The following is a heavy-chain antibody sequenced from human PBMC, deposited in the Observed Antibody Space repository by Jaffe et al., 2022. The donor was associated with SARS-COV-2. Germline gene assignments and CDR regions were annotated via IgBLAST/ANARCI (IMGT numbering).Heavy chain of an antibody. D-gene: IGHD6-19*01. J-gene: IGHJ4*02. V-gene: IGHV4-38-2*02. CDR1: GYSISSGYY. CDR3: ARDPGRITVAGY. CDR2: IYHSGST. Sequence: QVQLQESGPGLVKPSETLSLTCTVSGYSISSGYYWGWIRQPPGKGLEWIGSIYHSGSTYYNPSLKSRVTISVDTSKNQFSLKLSSVTAADTAVYYCARDPGRITVAGYWGQGTLVTVSS.